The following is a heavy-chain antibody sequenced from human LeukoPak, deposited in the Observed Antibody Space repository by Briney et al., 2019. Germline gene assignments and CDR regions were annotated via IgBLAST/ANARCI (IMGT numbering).Heavy chain of an antibody. CDR1: GYSFTSYW. J-gene: IGHJ5*02. Sequence: GESLKISCKGSGYSFTSYWISWVRQMPGKGLEWMGRIDPSDSYTYYSPSFQGHVTISADKSISTAYLQWSSLKASDTAMYYCARHVYGSGSYYKNWFDPWGQGTLVTVSS. CDR2: IDPSDSYT. CDR3: ARHVYGSGSYYKNWFDP. V-gene: IGHV5-10-1*01. D-gene: IGHD3-10*01.